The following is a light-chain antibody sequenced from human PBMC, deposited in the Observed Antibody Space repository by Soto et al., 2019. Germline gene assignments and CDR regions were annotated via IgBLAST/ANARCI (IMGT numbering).Light chain of an antibody. CDR3: QQYGRSPFT. CDR1: QSVSSSY. V-gene: IGKV3-20*01. CDR2: GAS. J-gene: IGKJ3*01. Sequence: EIVLTQSPGTLSLSPGEGATLSCRASQSVSSSYLAWYQQKPGQAPRLLIYGASSRATGIPDRFSGSGSGTDFTLTISRLEPEDSAVYYCQQYGRSPFTFGPGTKVDIK.